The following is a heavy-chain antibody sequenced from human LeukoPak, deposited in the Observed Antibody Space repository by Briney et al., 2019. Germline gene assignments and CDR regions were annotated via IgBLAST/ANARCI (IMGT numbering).Heavy chain of an antibody. CDR3: AKTISSGSQPDY. J-gene: IGHJ4*02. CDR1: LFTLSSHV. CDR2: ISESGAST. Sequence: PGGSLRLSCAASLFTLSSHVMSWVRQAPGRGLEWVSTISESGASTFYADSVKGRFPISRDNSKNTLYLEMNSLRAEDTALYYCAKTISSGSQPDYWGQGTLVTVSS. V-gene: IGHV3-23*01. D-gene: IGHD3-10*01.